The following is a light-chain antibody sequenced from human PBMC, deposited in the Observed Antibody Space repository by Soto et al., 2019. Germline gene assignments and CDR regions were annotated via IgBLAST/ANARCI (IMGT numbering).Light chain of an antibody. CDR1: QSISTW. CDR2: DAS. V-gene: IGKV1-5*01. CDR3: QQDNSDSRT. Sequence: DIQMTQSPSTLSASVGDRVPITCRASQSISTWLAWYQQKPGNAPKLLIFDASNLESGVPSRFSGSGSGTEFTLTIDSLQPDDFATYYCQQDNSDSRTFGQGTELDIK. J-gene: IGKJ1*01.